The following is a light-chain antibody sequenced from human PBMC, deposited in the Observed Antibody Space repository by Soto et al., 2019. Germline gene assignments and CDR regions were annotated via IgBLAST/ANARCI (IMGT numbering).Light chain of an antibody. V-gene: IGLV1-44*01. CDR3: AAWDDRFYG. CDR1: SSNLGKNP. Sequence: QSVLTQPPSASGTPGQRVTISCSGSSSNLGKNPVSWYQKFPGTAPKLLIYTNTQRPSGVPDRFSGSKSGTSASLDISGLRSEDEADYYCAAWDDRFYGFGSGTKVTVL. CDR2: TNT. J-gene: IGLJ1*01.